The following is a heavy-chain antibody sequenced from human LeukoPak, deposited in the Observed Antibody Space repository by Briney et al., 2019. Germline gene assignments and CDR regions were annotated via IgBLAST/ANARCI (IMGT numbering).Heavy chain of an antibody. CDR2: IKQDGSEK. Sequence: GGSLRLSCVASGFSFNNYRMTWVRQAPGKGLEWVANIKQDGSEKQYVDSVKGRFAISRDNAKKSLYLQINTLRAEDTAVYYCASSSSRYCSSTSCYVGRWYYFDYWGQGTPVTVSS. CDR3: ASSSSRYCSSTSCYVGRWYYFDY. V-gene: IGHV3-7*03. J-gene: IGHJ4*02. D-gene: IGHD2-2*01. CDR1: GFSFNNYR.